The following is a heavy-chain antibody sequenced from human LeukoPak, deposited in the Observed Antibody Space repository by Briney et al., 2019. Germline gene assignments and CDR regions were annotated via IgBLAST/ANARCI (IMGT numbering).Heavy chain of an antibody. V-gene: IGHV3-48*03. CDR1: GFTFSSYE. J-gene: IGHJ6*03. D-gene: IGHD6-13*01. CDR2: ISSSGSTI. CDR3: ARALIAAAGTRKYYYYYMDV. Sequence: GGSLRLSCAASGFTFSSYEMNWVRQAPGKGLEGVSYISSSGSTIYYADSVKGRFTISRDNAKNSLYLQMNSLRAEDTAVYYCARALIAAAGTRKYYYYYMDVWGKGTTVTVSS.